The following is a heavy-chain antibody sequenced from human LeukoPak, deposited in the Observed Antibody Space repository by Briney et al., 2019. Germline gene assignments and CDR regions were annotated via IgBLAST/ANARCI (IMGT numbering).Heavy chain of an antibody. Sequence: RASVKVSCKASGYTLTSYGISWVRQAPGQGLEWMGWISAYNGNTNYAQKLQGRVTMTTDTSTSTAYMELRSLRSDDTAVYYCARHGRPIAVAGKGMLGYWGQGTLVTVSS. D-gene: IGHD6-19*01. CDR2: ISAYNGNT. CDR3: ARHGRPIAVAGKGMLGY. V-gene: IGHV1-18*01. CDR1: GYTLTSYG. J-gene: IGHJ4*02.